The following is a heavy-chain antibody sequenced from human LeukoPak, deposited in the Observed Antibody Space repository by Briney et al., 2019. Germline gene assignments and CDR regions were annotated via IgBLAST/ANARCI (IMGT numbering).Heavy chain of an antibody. CDR1: GGTFSSYA. D-gene: IGHD6-19*01. Sequence: GASVKVSCKASGGTFSSYAISWVRQAPGQGLEWMGRIIPILGIANYAQKFQGRVTITADKSTSTAYMELSSLRSEDTAVYYCARPIAVAGTLDYWGQGTLVTVSS. J-gene: IGHJ4*02. CDR3: ARPIAVAGTLDY. CDR2: IIPILGIA. V-gene: IGHV1-69*04.